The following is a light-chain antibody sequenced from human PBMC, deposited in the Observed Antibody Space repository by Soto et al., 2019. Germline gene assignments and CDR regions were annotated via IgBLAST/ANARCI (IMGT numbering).Light chain of an antibody. J-gene: IGLJ2*01. Sequence: QLVLTQSPSASASLGASVKLTCTLSSGHSNYVIAWHQQQPEKGPRYLMKLNSDGSHSKGDGIPDRFSGSSSGAERYLTISSLQSEDDADYYCQTWDTGIRVFGGGTKVTVL. V-gene: IGLV4-69*01. CDR2: LNSDGSH. CDR1: SGHSNYV. CDR3: QTWDTGIRV.